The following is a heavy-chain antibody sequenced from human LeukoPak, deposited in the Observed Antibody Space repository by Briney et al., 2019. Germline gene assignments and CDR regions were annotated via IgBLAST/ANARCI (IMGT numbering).Heavy chain of an antibody. Sequence: GGSLRLSCAASGFTFSSYAMSWVRQAPGKGLEWVSAISGSGGSTYYADSVKGRFTISRDNSKNTLYLQMNSLRAEDMAVYYCAKGMGIVVVTAIRTNFDYWGQGTLVTVSS. CDR1: GFTFSSYA. D-gene: IGHD2-21*02. CDR2: ISGSGGST. CDR3: AKGMGIVVVTAIRTNFDY. J-gene: IGHJ4*02. V-gene: IGHV3-23*01.